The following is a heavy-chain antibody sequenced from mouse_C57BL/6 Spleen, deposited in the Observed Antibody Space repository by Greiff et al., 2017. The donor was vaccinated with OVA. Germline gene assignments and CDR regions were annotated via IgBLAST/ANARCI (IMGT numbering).Heavy chain of an antibody. V-gene: IGHV3-6*01. J-gene: IGHJ2*01. CDR3: ARGLLGYFDY. Sequence: EVKLVESGPGLVKPSQSLSLTCSVTGYSITSGYYWNWIRQFPGNKLEWMGYISYDGSNNYNPSLKNRISITRDTSKNQFFLKLNSVTTEDTATYYCARGLLGYFDYWGQGTTLTVSS. CDR2: ISYDGSN. CDR1: GYSITSGYY. D-gene: IGHD1-2*01.